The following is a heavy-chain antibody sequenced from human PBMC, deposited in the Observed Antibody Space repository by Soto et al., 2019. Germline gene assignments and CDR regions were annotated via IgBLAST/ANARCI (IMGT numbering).Heavy chain of an antibody. J-gene: IGHJ1*01. V-gene: IGHV4-31*03. CDR2: IYYSGST. CDR3: AGYYGDDVYFQH. D-gene: IGHD4-17*01. Sequence: QVQLQESGPGLVKPSQTLSLTCSVSGGSISSGGYYWSWIRQPPGKGLEWIGYIYYSGSTYYNPSLQSRVTISVDTSKNQFSLKLSSVTAADTAVYYCAGYYGDDVYFQHWGQGTLVTVSS. CDR1: GGSISSGGYY.